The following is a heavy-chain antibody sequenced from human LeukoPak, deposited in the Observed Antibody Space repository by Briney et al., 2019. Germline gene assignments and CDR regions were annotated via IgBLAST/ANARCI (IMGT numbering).Heavy chain of an antibody. J-gene: IGHJ6*02. CDR3: ARAREEYSSSGYYYYYGMDV. CDR1: GYSFTSYW. D-gene: IGHD6-6*01. Sequence: GESLKISCKGPGYSFTSYWIGWVRQMPGKGLEWMGIIYPGDSDTRYSPSFQGQVTISADKSISTAYLQWSSLKASDTAMYYCARAREEYSSSGYYYYYGMDVWGQGTTVTVSS. CDR2: IYPGDSDT. V-gene: IGHV5-51*01.